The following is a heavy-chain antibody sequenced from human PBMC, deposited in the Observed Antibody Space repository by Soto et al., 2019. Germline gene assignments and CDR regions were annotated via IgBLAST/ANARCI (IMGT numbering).Heavy chain of an antibody. CDR1: GFTFSSYG. CDR2: IWYDGSNK. V-gene: IGHV3-33*01. Sequence: PGGSLRLSCAASGFTFSSYGMHWVRQAPGKGLEWVAVIWYDGSNKYYADSVKGRFTISRDNSKNTLYLQMNSLRAEDTAVYYCARGLRYFDWPFDYWGQGTLVTVSS. J-gene: IGHJ4*02. CDR3: ARGLRYFDWPFDY. D-gene: IGHD3-9*01.